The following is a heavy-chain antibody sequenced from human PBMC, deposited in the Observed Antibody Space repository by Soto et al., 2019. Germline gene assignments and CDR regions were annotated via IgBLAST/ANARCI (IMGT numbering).Heavy chain of an antibody. CDR1: GFTFTSYA. CDR3: AKDLTGELLPTCFHP. D-gene: IGHD1-26*01. V-gene: IGHV3-23*01. J-gene: IGHJ5*02. Sequence: GRSLRLFCAASGFTFTSYAMNWVRQAPGKGLEWVSAISGSGDSTYYVDSVKGRFTISRDNSNNTLYLQMNSLRAEDTAVYYCAKDLTGELLPTCFHPWGQGT. CDR2: ISGSGDST.